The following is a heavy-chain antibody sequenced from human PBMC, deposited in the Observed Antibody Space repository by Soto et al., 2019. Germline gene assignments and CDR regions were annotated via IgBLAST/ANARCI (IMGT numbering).Heavy chain of an antibody. V-gene: IGHV1-58*01. J-gene: IGHJ6*02. CDR3: VAEVGATPYYYYGMDV. CDR2: IVVGSGNT. D-gene: IGHD1-26*01. CDR1: GFTFTSSA. Sequence: SVKVSCKASGFTFTSSAVQWVRQARGQRLEWIGWIVVGSGNTNYAQKFQERVTITRDMSTSTAYMELSSLRSEDTAVYYCVAEVGATPYYYYGMDVWGQGTTVTVSS.